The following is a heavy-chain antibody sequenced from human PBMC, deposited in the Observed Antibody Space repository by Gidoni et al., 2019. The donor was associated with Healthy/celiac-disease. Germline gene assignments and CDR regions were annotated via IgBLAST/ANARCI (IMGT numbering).Heavy chain of an antibody. D-gene: IGHD5-12*01. CDR1: GGSFSGYY. CDR2: INHSGST. CDR3: ARVISGYQYYFDY. J-gene: IGHJ4*02. Sequence: QVQLQQWGAGLLKPSETLSLTCAVYGGSFSGYYWSWIRQPPGKGLEWIGEINHSGSTNYNPSLKSRVTISVDTSKNQFSLKLSSVTAADTAVYYCARVISGYQYYFDYWGQGTLVTVSS. V-gene: IGHV4-34*01.